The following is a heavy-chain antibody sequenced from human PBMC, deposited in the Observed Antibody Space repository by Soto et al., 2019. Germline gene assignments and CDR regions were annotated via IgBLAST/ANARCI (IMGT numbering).Heavy chain of an antibody. Sequence: QVQLVESGGGVVQPGTSLRVSCVGSGFTFRSYVIHWVRQAPGKGLEWVALTSYDGSNKYYGDSVRGRFTISRDNSRNTVDLQMDSLRVEDTALYYCARWGTTGGLDVWGQGNLVSVSS. V-gene: IGHV3-30*19. CDR1: GFTFRSYV. CDR3: ARWGTTGGLDV. D-gene: IGHD3-16*01. CDR2: TSYDGSNK. J-gene: IGHJ1*01.